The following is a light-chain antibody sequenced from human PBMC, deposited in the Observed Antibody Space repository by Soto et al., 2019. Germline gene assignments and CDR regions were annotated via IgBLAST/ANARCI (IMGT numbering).Light chain of an antibody. J-gene: IGLJ1*01. CDR1: TNDVGNYNY. Sequence: QSVLTQPASVSGSPGQSITISCTGTTNDVGNYNYVSWYQQHPGKAPQLIIYEVNNRPSGVSSRFSGSKSGNTASLTVSGLQAEDEANYYCSSFSSTSTLYVFGTGTKLTVL. V-gene: IGLV2-14*01. CDR3: SSFSSTSTLYV. CDR2: EVN.